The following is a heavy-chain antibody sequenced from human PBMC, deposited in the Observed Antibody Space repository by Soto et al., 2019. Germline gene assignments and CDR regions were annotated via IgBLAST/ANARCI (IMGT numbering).Heavy chain of an antibody. J-gene: IGHJ4*02. Sequence: SETLSLTCAVYGGSFSGYYWSWIRQPPGKGLEWIGEINHSGSTNYNPSLKSRVTISVDTTKNQFSLKLSSVTAADTAVDYCASSSTKGGSVYWGQGTLVTVSS. CDR1: GGSFSGYY. CDR2: INHSGST. V-gene: IGHV4-34*01. D-gene: IGHD5-12*01. CDR3: ASSSTKGGSVY.